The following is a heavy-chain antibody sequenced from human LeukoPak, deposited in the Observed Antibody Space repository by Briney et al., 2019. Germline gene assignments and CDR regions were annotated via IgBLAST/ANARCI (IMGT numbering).Heavy chain of an antibody. CDR2: ISGSGGST. Sequence: GGSLRLSCAASGFTFSSYAMSWVRQAPGRGLEWVSAISGSGGSTYYADSVKGRFTISRDNSKNTLYLQMNSLTAEDTAVYYCAKDRDRYNWNDSGGWFDPWGQGTLVSVSS. CDR1: GFTFSSYA. D-gene: IGHD1-20*01. V-gene: IGHV3-23*01. J-gene: IGHJ5*02. CDR3: AKDRDRYNWNDSGGWFDP.